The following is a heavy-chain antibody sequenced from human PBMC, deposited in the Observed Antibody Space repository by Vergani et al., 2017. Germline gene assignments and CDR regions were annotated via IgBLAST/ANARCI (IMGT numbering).Heavy chain of an antibody. J-gene: IGHJ4*02. D-gene: IGHD1-26*01. CDR3: ARAGRSGSYYYFDY. V-gene: IGHV1-58*01. CDR2: IVVGSGNT. Sequence: QMQLVQSGPEVKKPGTSVKVSCKASGFTFTSSAVQWVRQARGQRLEWIGWIVVGSGNTNYAQKFQGRVTITADESTSTAYMELSSLRSEDTAVYYCARAGRSGSYYYFDYWGQGTLVTVSS. CDR1: GFTFTSSA.